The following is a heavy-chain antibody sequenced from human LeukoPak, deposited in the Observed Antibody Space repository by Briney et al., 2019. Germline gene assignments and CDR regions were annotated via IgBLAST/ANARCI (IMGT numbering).Heavy chain of an antibody. CDR1: GGTFSSYA. CDR3: AIQKYDYDFWSGYYTNWYFDL. J-gene: IGHJ2*01. V-gene: IGHV1-69*13. Sequence: SVKVSCKASGGTFSSYAISWVRQAPGQGLEWMGGIIPIFGTANYAQKFQGRVTITADESTSTAYMELSSLRSEDTAVYYCAIQKYDYDFWSGYYTNWYFDLWGRGTLVTVSS. D-gene: IGHD3-3*01. CDR2: IIPIFGTA.